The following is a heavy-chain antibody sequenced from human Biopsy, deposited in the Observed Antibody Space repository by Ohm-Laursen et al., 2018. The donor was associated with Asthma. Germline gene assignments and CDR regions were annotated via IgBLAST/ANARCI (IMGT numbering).Heavy chain of an antibody. CDR1: GGTFGNYA. D-gene: IGHD6-13*01. J-gene: IGHJ6*02. CDR3: ASPSSSREILYYYYNMDI. Sequence: SVKVSCKTSGGTFGNYAISWVRQAPGLGLEWMGGISPVFGSTNIAQKFQGRVTISADIFTKTAYLEVSSLRSDDAAVYYCASPSSSREILYYYYNMDIWGQGTTVTV. V-gene: IGHV1-69*06. CDR2: ISPVFGST.